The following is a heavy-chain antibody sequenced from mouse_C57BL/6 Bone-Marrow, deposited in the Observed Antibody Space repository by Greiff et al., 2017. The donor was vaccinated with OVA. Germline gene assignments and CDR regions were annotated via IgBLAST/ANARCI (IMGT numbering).Heavy chain of an antibody. CDR1: GSTFTSYW. CDR3: AIAYGSSYPAWFAY. V-gene: IGHV1-74*01. D-gene: IGHD1-1*01. Sequence: QVQLQQPGAELVKPGASVKVSCKASGSTFTSYWMHWVKQRPGQGLEWIGRIHPSDSDTNYNQKFKGKATLTVDKSSSTAYMQLSSLTSEDSAVYYCAIAYGSSYPAWFAYWGQGTLVTVSA. CDR2: IHPSDSDT. J-gene: IGHJ3*01.